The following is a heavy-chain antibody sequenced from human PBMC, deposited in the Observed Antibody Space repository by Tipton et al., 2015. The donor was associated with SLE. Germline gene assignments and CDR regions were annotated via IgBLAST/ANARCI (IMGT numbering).Heavy chain of an antibody. J-gene: IGHJ4*02. CDR3: ARHLGPQWELDY. CDR1: GGSIISHY. CDR2: IFYRGDT. D-gene: IGHD1-26*01. V-gene: IGHV4-59*08. Sequence: TLSLTCTVSGGSIISHYWSWIRQPPGKGLEWIGYIFYRGDTNYNPSLKSRVTISLDTSKSQFSLNLNSVTASDTAVYYCARHLGPQWELDYWGQGTLVTVSS.